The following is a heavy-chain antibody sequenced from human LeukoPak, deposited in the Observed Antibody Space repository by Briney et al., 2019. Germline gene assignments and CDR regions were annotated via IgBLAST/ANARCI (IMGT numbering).Heavy chain of an antibody. D-gene: IGHD2/OR15-2a*01. Sequence: PSETLSLTCAGYGGSFSGYYWSWIRQPPGKGLEWIGEINHSGSTNYNPSLKSRVTISVDTSKNQFSLKLSSVTAADTAVYYCARGPRFYYYFNYWGRGTLVTVSS. J-gene: IGHJ4*02. CDR1: GGSFSGYY. V-gene: IGHV4-34*01. CDR2: INHSGST. CDR3: ARGPRFYYYFNY.